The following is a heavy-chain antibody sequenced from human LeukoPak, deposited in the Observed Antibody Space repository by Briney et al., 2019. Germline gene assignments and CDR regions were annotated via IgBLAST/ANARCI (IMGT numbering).Heavy chain of an antibody. CDR3: ARGTTAADI. Sequence: GGSLRLSCADSGFTFNKYWMSWVRQAPGKGLEWMANINQDGSRKYYLDSVKGRFTISRDNAKNSLYLQMSSLRAEDTAVYYCARGTTAADIWGQGTMVTVSS. J-gene: IGHJ3*02. CDR1: GFTFNKYW. CDR2: INQDGSRK. D-gene: IGHD1-7*01. V-gene: IGHV3-7*01.